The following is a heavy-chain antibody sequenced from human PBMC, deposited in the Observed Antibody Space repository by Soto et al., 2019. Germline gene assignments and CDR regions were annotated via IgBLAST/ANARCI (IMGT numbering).Heavy chain of an antibody. D-gene: IGHD3-10*01. Sequence: ASVKVSCKVSGYTLTELSMHWVRQAPGKGLEWMGGFDPEDGETIYAQKFQGRVTMTEDTSTDTAYMELSSLRSEDTAVYYCATAQITMVRGVIIKSSKDYYYGMDVWGQGTTVTSP. V-gene: IGHV1-24*01. J-gene: IGHJ6*02. CDR1: GYTLTELS. CDR2: FDPEDGET. CDR3: ATAQITMVRGVIIKSSKDYYYGMDV.